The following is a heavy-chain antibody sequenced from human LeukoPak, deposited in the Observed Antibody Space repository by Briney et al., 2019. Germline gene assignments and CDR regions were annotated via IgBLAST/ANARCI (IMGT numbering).Heavy chain of an antibody. CDR1: GGSISSSSYY. CDR2: IYYGGST. CDR3: ATLNYGGKSNDAFDI. J-gene: IGHJ3*02. V-gene: IGHV4-61*01. Sequence: SETLSLTCTVSGGSISSSSYYWTWIRQPPGKGLEWIGYIYYGGSTNYNPSLKSRVTISADTSKNHFSLKVSAVTAADTAVYYCATLNYGGKSNDAFDIWGQGTMVTVSS. D-gene: IGHD4-23*01.